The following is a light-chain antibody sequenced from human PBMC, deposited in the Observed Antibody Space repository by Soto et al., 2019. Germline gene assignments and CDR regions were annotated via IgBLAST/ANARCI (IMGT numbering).Light chain of an antibody. V-gene: IGKV1-5*01. CDR2: STS. Sequence: IQMIQSPSTLSASLGETVTITCRAGQSISKWLAWYRQKPGQAPVFLIHSTSTLQVGVPSRFSDSGSGTEFTLTISSLQPDHSATYYCQQYNSVSSFGQGTRLVIE. CDR1: QSISKW. CDR3: QQYNSVSS. J-gene: IGKJ2*03.